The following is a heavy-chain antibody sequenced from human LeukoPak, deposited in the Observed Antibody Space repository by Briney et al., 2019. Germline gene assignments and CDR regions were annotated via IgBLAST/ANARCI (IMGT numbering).Heavy chain of an antibody. Sequence: KPSETLSLTCTVSGDSLSSSLYYWSWIRQPPGKGLEWIGSIYYRGSTYYNLSLKGRVAISIDTSKNQFSVKLSSVTAADTAVYSCARVAAFAAAGTDWLDPWGQGILVTVSS. V-gene: IGHV4-39*07. J-gene: IGHJ5*02. CDR1: GDSLSSSLYY. CDR3: ARVAAFAAAGTDWLDP. CDR2: IYYRGST. D-gene: IGHD6-13*01.